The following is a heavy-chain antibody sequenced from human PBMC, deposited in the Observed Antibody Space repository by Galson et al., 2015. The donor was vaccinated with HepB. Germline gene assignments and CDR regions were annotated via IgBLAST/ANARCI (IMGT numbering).Heavy chain of an antibody. CDR1: GDTFSSYI. D-gene: IGHD5-12*01. CDR3: ARHFSYDLHNPYYYYGMDV. J-gene: IGHJ6*02. Sequence: SVKVSCKASGDTFSSYIISWVRQAPGQGLEWMGRIIPILGLANHAQKFQGRVTISADKSTRTAYMELSSLKASDTAMYYCARHFSYDLHNPYYYYGMDVWGQGTTVTVSS. CDR2: IIPILGLA. V-gene: IGHV1-69*02.